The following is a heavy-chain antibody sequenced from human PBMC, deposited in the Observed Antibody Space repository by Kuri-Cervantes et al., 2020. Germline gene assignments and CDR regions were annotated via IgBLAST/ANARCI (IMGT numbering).Heavy chain of an antibody. CDR1: GFTFSSYG. D-gene: IGHD1-1*01. Sequence: GESLKISCAASGFTFSSYGMHWVRQAPGKGLEWVAVISYDGSNKYYADSVKGRFTISRDNAKNSLYLQMNSLRAEDTAVYYCARDRGYNWNVEWFDPWGQGTRGTVSS. CDR3: ARDRGYNWNVEWFDP. CDR2: ISYDGSNK. V-gene: IGHV3-30*03. J-gene: IGHJ5*02.